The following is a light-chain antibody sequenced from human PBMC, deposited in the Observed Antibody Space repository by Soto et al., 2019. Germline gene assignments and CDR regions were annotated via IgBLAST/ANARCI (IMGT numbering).Light chain of an antibody. CDR3: SSYTSSSLYV. Sequence: QSALTQPASVSGSPGQSITISCTGTSSDVGGYNYVSWYQQHPGKAPKLMIYDVSNRPSVVSNRFSGSKSGNTAYLTISGLQAEDEADYYCSSYTSSSLYVFGTGTKLTVL. V-gene: IGLV2-14*01. CDR1: SSDVGGYNY. CDR2: DVS. J-gene: IGLJ1*01.